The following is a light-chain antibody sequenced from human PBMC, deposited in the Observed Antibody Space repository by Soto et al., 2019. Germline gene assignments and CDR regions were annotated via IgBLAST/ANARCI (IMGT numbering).Light chain of an antibody. Sequence: SYVLTQPPSVSVAPGQPARIACGGDNIGSKSVHWYQQKPGQAPVLVVYDDSDRPSGIPERFSGSNSGITATLIISRVEAGDEADYYCQVWDSSSDHVIFGGGTQLTVL. V-gene: IGLV3-21*02. CDR2: DDS. CDR1: NIGSKS. J-gene: IGLJ2*01. CDR3: QVWDSSSDHVI.